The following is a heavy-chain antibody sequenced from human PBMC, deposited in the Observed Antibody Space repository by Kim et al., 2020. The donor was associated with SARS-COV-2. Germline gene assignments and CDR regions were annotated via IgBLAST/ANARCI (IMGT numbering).Heavy chain of an antibody. J-gene: IGHJ4*02. CDR3: AKDQDDSGLGRYYFDY. Sequence: GGSLRLSCAASGFTFSSYAMSWVRQAPGKGLEWVSAISGSGGSTYYADSVKGRFTISRDNSKNTLYLQMNSLRAEDTAVYYCAKDQDDSGLGRYYFDYWGQGTLVTVSS. CDR2: ISGSGGST. D-gene: IGHD3-22*01. CDR1: GFTFSSYA. V-gene: IGHV3-23*01.